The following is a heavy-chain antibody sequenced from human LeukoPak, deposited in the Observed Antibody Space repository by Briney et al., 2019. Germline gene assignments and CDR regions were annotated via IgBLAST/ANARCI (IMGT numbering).Heavy chain of an antibody. D-gene: IGHD6-13*01. CDR3: ARDGTSSWIDAFDI. CDR2: FHNSGTS. V-gene: IGHV4-59*01. J-gene: IGHJ3*02. CDR1: DDSISDYY. Sequence: SETLSLTCTVSDDSISDYYRGWIRQPPGKGLEWIGYFHNSGTSTYNPSLKSRVTISVDTFKNQFSLKLSSVTAADTAVYYCARDGTSSWIDAFDIWGQGTMVTVSS.